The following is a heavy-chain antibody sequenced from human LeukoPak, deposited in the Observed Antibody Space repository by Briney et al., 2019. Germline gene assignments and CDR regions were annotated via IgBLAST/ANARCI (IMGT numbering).Heavy chain of an antibody. Sequence: ASVKVSCKASEYTFTGYYIHWVRQAPGQGLEWMGWIDPNTGDSNYVQKFQGRVTMTRDTSISTAYMELSRLRSDDTAVYYCARDQGITGVYWGQGTLVTVSS. CDR2: IDPNTGDS. CDR1: EYTFTGYY. CDR3: ARDQGITGVY. V-gene: IGHV1-2*02. J-gene: IGHJ4*02. D-gene: IGHD1-20*01.